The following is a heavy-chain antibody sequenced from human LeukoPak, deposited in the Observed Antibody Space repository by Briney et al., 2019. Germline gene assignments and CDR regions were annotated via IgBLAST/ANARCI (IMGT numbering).Heavy chain of an antibody. Sequence: PGRSLRLSCAASGFTFDDYAMHWVRQAPGKGLGWVSGISWNSGSIGYADSVKGRFTISRDNAKNSLYLQMNSLRADDTALYYCAKVVMVYATNDAFDIWGQGTMVTVSS. CDR1: GFTFDDYA. CDR2: ISWNSGSI. CDR3: AKVVMVYATNDAFDI. J-gene: IGHJ3*02. D-gene: IGHD2-8*01. V-gene: IGHV3-9*01.